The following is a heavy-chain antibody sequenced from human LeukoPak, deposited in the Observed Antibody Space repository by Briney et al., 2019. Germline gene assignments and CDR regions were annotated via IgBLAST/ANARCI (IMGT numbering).Heavy chain of an antibody. V-gene: IGHV3-30*18. CDR1: GFTFSSYG. CDR2: ISSDGSNK. J-gene: IGHJ3*02. D-gene: IGHD3-10*01. CDR3: AKSYGSASYYDAFDM. Sequence: GRSLRLSCAASGFTFSSYGMHWVRQAPGKGLEWVAVISSDGSNKYYADSVKGRFTISRDNSKNTPYLQMNSLRAEDTAVYYCAKSYGSASYYDAFDMWGQGTMVTVSS.